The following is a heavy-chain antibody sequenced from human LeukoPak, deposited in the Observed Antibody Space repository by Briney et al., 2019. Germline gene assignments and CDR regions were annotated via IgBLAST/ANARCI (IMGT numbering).Heavy chain of an antibody. CDR1: GFTFSSYG. CDR3: AKDQEIVVVPAAIDY. Sequence: GGSLRPSCAASGFTFSSYGMHWVRQAPGKGLEGVAFIRYDGSNKYYADSVKGRFTISRDNSKNTLYLQMNSLRAEDTAVYYCAKDQEIVVVPAAIDYWGQGTLVTVSS. D-gene: IGHD2-2*01. J-gene: IGHJ4*02. CDR2: IRYDGSNK. V-gene: IGHV3-30*02.